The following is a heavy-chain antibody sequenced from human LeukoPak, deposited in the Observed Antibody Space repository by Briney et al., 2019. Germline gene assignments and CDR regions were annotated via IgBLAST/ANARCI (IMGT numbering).Heavy chain of an antibody. CDR3: TTDLGTYYHGSQRLIPIDY. Sequence: GGPLRLSCVDSGFTFTNAWMSWVRQAPGKGLEWIGRIKSKTDGETTNYAEPVRGRFTISRDDSKSAVYLQMNSLKIEDTAVYYCTTDLGTYYHGSQRLIPIDYWGQGTLVTVSS. CDR1: GFTFTNAW. V-gene: IGHV3-15*01. CDR2: IKSKTDGETT. D-gene: IGHD3-10*01. J-gene: IGHJ4*02.